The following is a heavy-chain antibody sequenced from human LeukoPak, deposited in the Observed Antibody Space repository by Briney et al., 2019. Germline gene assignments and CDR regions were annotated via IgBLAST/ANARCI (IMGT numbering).Heavy chain of an antibody. CDR3: ARDRANWGSTGWYFDL. Sequence: SETLSLTFTVSGGSISSYYWSWIRQPPGKGLEWIGYIYYSGSTNYNPSLKSRVTISVDTSKNQFSLKLSSVTAADTAVYYCARDRANWGSTGWYFDLWGRGTLATVSS. D-gene: IGHD7-27*01. J-gene: IGHJ2*01. CDR2: IYYSGST. CDR1: GGSISSYY. V-gene: IGHV4-59*01.